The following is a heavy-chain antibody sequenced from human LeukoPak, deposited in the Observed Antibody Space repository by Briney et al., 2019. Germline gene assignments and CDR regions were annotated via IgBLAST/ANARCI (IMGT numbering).Heavy chain of an antibody. V-gene: IGHV1-69*13. J-gene: IGHJ4*02. D-gene: IGHD2-15*01. Sequence: ASVKVSCKASGGTFRSYAISWVRQAPGQGLEWMGGIIPILGTANYAQKFQGRVTITADESTSTAYMELSSLRSEDTAVYYCARYGGYCSGVTCYGFFDYWGQGTLVTVSS. CDR3: ARYGGYCSGVTCYGFFDY. CDR2: IIPILGTA. CDR1: GGTFRSYA.